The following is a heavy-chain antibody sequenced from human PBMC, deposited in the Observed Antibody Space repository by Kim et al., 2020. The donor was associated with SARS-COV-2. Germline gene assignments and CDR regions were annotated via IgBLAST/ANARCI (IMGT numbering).Heavy chain of an antibody. Sequence: GGSLRLSCAASGFTFDDYAMHWVRQAPGKGLEWVSGISWNSGTIGYADSVKGRFTISRDNATNSLYPQMKSLRTEDTALYYCAKSKIIMFQGVLYGMDV. CDR3: AKSKIIMFQGVLYGMDV. CDR2: ISWNSGTI. D-gene: IGHD3-10*01. J-gene: IGHJ6*01. V-gene: IGHV3-9*01. CDR1: GFTFDDYA.